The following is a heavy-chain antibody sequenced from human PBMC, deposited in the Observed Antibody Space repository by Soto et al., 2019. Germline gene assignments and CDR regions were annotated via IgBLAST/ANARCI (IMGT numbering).Heavy chain of an antibody. Sequence: PGESLKISCKGSGYSFTSYWIGWVRQMPGKGLEWMGIIYPGDSDTRYSPSFQGQVTISADKSISTAYLQWSSLKASDTAMYYCARFESGYSGYGYYYYGMDVWGQGTTVTVSS. CDR3: ARFESGYSGYGYYYYGMDV. V-gene: IGHV5-51*01. D-gene: IGHD5-12*01. J-gene: IGHJ6*02. CDR2: IYPGDSDT. CDR1: GYSFTSYW.